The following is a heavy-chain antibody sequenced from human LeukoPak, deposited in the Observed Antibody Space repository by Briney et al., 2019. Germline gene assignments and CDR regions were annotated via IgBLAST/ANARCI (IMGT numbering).Heavy chain of an antibody. CDR2: ISYDGSDK. J-gene: IGHJ4*02. CDR1: GFTFSSYA. CDR3: ARARHSMWIDY. Sequence: GGSLRLSCVASGFTFSSYAMYCVRQAPGKGLEWVAVISYDGSDKFYADSVKGRFTISRDSSKNTLYLQMNSLRPEDTAVYYCARARHSMWIDYWGQGTLVTVSS. D-gene: IGHD5-12*01. V-gene: IGHV3-30*04.